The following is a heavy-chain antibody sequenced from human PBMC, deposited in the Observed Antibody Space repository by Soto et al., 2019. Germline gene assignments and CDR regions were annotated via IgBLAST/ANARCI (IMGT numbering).Heavy chain of an antibody. CDR1: GGIFTNNA. CDR3: ATGGHNDGYNFYHGMDV. V-gene: IGHV1-69*01. CDR2: VIPLFDTA. Sequence: QVQVVQSGAEVKKPGSSVKVSCKVSGGIFTNNAISWVRQAPGQGLEWLGGVIPLFDTADYAQIFRGRLRISADGATTSADMELRGLTSADTAVYFCATGGHNDGYNFYHGMDVWGQGTKVTVS. J-gene: IGHJ6*02. D-gene: IGHD5-18*01.